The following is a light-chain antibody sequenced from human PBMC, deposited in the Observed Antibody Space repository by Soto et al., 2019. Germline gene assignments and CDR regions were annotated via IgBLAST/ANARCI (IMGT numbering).Light chain of an antibody. Sequence: EIVLTQSPGTLSLSPGERATLSCRASQSVSTSYLAWYQQKPGQAPRLLIYGASSRATGIPDRFSGSGSGADFTLTISRLVPEDFAVYYCQQDGSVPLTFGGGTKVEIK. CDR2: GAS. CDR3: QQDGSVPLT. J-gene: IGKJ4*01. CDR1: QSVSTSY. V-gene: IGKV3-20*01.